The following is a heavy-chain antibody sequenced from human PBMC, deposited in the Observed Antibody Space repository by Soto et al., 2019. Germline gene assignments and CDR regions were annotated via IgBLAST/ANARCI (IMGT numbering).Heavy chain of an antibody. V-gene: IGHV3-23*01. Sequence: GGSLRLSCAASGFTFSSYAMSWVRQAPGKGLEWVSAISGSGGSTYYADSVKGRFTISRDNSKNTLYLQMNSLRAEDTAVYYCAKDSITIFGVVIISHYGMDVRGQGTTVTVSS. D-gene: IGHD3-3*01. CDR3: AKDSITIFGVVIISHYGMDV. CDR2: ISGSGGST. CDR1: GFTFSSYA. J-gene: IGHJ6*02.